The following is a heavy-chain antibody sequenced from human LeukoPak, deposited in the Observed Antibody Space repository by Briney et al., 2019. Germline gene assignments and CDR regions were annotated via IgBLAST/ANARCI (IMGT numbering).Heavy chain of an antibody. Sequence: SETLSLTCTVSGGSISSGDYYWSWIRQPPGKGLEWIGYIYYSGSTYYNPSLKSRVTISVDTSKNQFSLKLSSVTAADTAVYYCAREVPLPNYDILTGPSLFDYWGQGTLVTVSS. V-gene: IGHV4-30-4*01. D-gene: IGHD3-9*01. CDR3: AREVPLPNYDILTGPSLFDY. J-gene: IGHJ4*02. CDR2: IYYSGST. CDR1: GGSISSGDYY.